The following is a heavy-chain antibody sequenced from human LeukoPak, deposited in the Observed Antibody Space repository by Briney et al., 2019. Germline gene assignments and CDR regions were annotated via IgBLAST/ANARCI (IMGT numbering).Heavy chain of an antibody. CDR1: GYSFTNYN. V-gene: IGHV1-46*01. CDR3: ARVRDGYNDAYDI. J-gene: IGHJ3*02. Sequence: ASVKVSFKTSGYSFTNYNLHWVRQAPGQRREWMGVIKPSGGDTNYTQKFQGRVFITRDTSTSTVYLELSSLKAEDTAVYYCARVRDGYNDAYDIWGRGTVVTVSS. D-gene: IGHD5-24*01. CDR2: IKPSGGDT.